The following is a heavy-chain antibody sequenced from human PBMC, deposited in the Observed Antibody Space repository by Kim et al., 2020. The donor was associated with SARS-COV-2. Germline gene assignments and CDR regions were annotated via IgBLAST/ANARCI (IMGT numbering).Heavy chain of an antibody. CDR3: ARGDRLVTLRSWFDL. V-gene: IGHV4-30-4*08. D-gene: IGHD3-16*01. Sequence: SETLSLTCTASGGSISSGYFSWSWLRQPPGKGLEGNGYIYYSRRTYFNPSPKSRATISVDTSNNQFSLTLTSVTAAATAAYYCARGDRLVTLRSWFDLWG. CDR1: GGSISSGYFS. J-gene: IGHJ3*01. CDR2: IYYSRRT.